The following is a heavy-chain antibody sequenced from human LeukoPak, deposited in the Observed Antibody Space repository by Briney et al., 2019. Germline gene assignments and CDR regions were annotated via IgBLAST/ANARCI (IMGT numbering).Heavy chain of an antibody. CDR3: VGLAENY. V-gene: IGHV3-7*02. CDR1: GFTFRRYW. Sequence: QPGGALRLSCAASGFTFRRYWMSWARQASGKGLEWVANIKQGGREKYFVDSVKGRFTISRDNAKNSLYLQMNSLRAEDTAVYYCVGLAENYWGQGTLVTVSS. D-gene: IGHD3-16*01. CDR2: IKQGGREK. J-gene: IGHJ4*02.